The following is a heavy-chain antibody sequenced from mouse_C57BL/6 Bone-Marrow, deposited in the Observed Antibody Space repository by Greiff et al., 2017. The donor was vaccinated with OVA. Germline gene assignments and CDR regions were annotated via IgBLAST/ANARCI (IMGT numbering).Heavy chain of an antibody. CDR3: ARRASITTVVASFDY. CDR2: IFPGSGST. V-gene: IGHV1-75*01. Sequence: QVQLQQSGPELVKPGASVKISCKASGYTFTDYYINWVKQRPGQGLEWIGWIFPGSGSTYYNEKFKGKATLTVDKSSSTAYMLLSSLTSEDSAVYFCARRASITTVVASFDYWGQGTTLTVSS. D-gene: IGHD1-1*01. CDR1: GYTFTDYY. J-gene: IGHJ2*01.